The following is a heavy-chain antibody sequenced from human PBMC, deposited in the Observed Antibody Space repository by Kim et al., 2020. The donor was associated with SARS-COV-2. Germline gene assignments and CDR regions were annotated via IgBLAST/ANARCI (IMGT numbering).Heavy chain of an antibody. CDR3: AKSFSGSYFVYDY. J-gene: IGHJ4*02. Sequence: GGSLRLSCAASGFTFNTYGMHWVRQAPGKGLEWVAVISYDGSNKYYADSVKGRFTISRDNSKNTLYLQMNSLRIEDTAVYYCAKSFSGSYFVYDYWGQGTLVTVSS. V-gene: IGHV3-30*18. CDR1: GFTFNTYG. CDR2: ISYDGSNK. D-gene: IGHD1-26*01.